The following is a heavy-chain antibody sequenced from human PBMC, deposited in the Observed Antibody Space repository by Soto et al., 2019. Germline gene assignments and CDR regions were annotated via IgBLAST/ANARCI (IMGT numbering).Heavy chain of an antibody. V-gene: IGHV1-69*01. Sequence: QVQLVQSGAEVKKPGSSVKVSCKASGGTFSSYSINWVRQAPGQGLEWMGAIIPIFGTANYTQKFQGRVTITADESTSTAYMELSSLRSEDTAVYYCARDGGRHSGGIDYWGQGTLVTVSS. CDR2: IIPIFGTA. J-gene: IGHJ4*02. CDR1: GGTFSSYS. D-gene: IGHD1-26*01. CDR3: ARDGGRHSGGIDY.